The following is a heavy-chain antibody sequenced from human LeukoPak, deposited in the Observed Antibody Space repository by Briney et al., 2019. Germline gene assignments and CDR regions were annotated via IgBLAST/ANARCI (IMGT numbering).Heavy chain of an antibody. J-gene: IGHJ4*02. CDR3: ARRRQERWLWGY. D-gene: IGHD5-24*01. Sequence: GGSLRLSCAASGFTFSNYAMHWVRQAPGKGLEWVSLISSGGTYEYYADSVKGRFTISRDNSKNTLYLQLNSLRAEDTAVYYCARRRQERWLWGYWGQGTLVTVPS. CDR2: ISSGGTYE. V-gene: IGHV3-30*01. CDR1: GFTFSNYA.